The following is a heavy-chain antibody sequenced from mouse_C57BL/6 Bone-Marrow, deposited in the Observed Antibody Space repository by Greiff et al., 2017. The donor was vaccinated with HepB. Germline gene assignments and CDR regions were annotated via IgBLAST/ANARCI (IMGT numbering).Heavy chain of an antibody. CDR3: ARRKYFILYWYFDV. CDR2: IYPRSGST. J-gene: IGHJ1*03. Sequence: VKLLESGADLARPGASVKLSCTASGYTFTSYGISWVQQSTGQGLEWIAEIYPRSGSTYYNEKFKGKGTLTADKSSSTAYMELRSLTSEDSAVYFCARRKYFILYWYFDVWGTGTTVTVSS. D-gene: IGHD1-1*01. V-gene: IGHV1-81*01. CDR1: GYTFTSYG.